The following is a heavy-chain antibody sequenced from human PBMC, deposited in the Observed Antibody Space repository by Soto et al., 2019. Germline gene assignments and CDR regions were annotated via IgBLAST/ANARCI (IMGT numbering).Heavy chain of an antibody. CDR3: AGHAIAAAELYYYNFGRDV. CDR1: GYSFTNYW. Sequence: PGESLKISCKGSGYSFTNYWIGWVRQMPGKGLEWMGIIYPGDSNTIYSPSFQGQVTISADKSISTAYLQWSSLKASDTAIYYCAGHAIAAAELYYYNFGRDVWGQGTTVTVSS. J-gene: IGHJ6*02. CDR2: IYPGDSNT. V-gene: IGHV5-51*01. D-gene: IGHD6-13*01.